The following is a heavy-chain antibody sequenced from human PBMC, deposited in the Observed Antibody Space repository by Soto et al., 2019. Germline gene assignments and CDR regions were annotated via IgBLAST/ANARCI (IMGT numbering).Heavy chain of an antibody. V-gene: IGHV1-18*01. J-gene: IGHJ6*02. CDR3: ARLVGLYDIDYYYYGMDV. Sequence: APVKPSSKASGYTFTSYCISWLRQAPGQGLEWMGWISAYNGNTNYAQKLQGRVTMTTDTSTSTAYMELRSLRSDDTAVYYCARLVGLYDIDYYYYGMDVWGQGTTVTVSS. CDR1: GYTFTSYC. D-gene: IGHD3-9*01. CDR2: ISAYNGNT.